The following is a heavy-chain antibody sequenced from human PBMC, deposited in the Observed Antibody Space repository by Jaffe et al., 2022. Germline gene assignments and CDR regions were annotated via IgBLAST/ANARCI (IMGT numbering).Heavy chain of an antibody. CDR2: INSDGSST. D-gene: IGHD3-3*01. J-gene: IGHJ4*02. V-gene: IGHV3-74*01. Sequence: EVQLVESGGGLVQPGGSLRLSCAASGFTFSSYWMHWVRQAPGKGLVWVSRINSDGSSTSYADSVKGRFTISRDNAKNTLYLQMNSLRAEDTAVYYCARDIDFWSGYPTTNLDYWGQGTLVTVSS. CDR1: GFTFSSYW. CDR3: ARDIDFWSGYPTTNLDY.